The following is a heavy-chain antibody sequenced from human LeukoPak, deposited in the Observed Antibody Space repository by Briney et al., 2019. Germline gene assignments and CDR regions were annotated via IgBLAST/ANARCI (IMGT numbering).Heavy chain of an antibody. D-gene: IGHD6-19*01. CDR3: ARDGGSVASFDY. V-gene: IGHV1-46*01. J-gene: IGHJ4*02. Sequence: ASVKVSCKASGYTFTNYHMHWVRQAPGQGLEWIGIINPSGGRTSYAQKFQGRVTITADESTSTAYMELSSLRSEDTAVYYCARDGGSVASFDYWGQGTLVTVSS. CDR1: GYTFTNYH. CDR2: INPSGGRT.